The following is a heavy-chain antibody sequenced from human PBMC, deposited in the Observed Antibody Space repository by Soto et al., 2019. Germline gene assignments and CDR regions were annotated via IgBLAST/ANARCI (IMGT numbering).Heavy chain of an antibody. D-gene: IGHD3-22*01. CDR1: GFSLDTSGVG. CDR2: IYWDDDK. V-gene: IGHV2-5*02. Sequence: QITLKESGPTLVKTTQTLTLTCTFSGFSLDTSGVGVGWIRQPPGKALEWLAFIYWDDDKRYSPSLRSRLTITKDTSKYQVVLTMTNMDPVDTATYYCAHSRGEYYDSSLPSHSFDIWGQGTMVTASS. CDR3: AHSRGEYYDSSLPSHSFDI. J-gene: IGHJ3*02.